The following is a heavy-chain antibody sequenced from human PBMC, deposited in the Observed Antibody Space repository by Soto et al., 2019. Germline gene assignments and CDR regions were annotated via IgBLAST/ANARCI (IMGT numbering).Heavy chain of an antibody. CDR2: ISAYNGNT. D-gene: IGHD3-10*01. J-gene: IGHJ4*02. Sequence: ASVKVSCKASGYTFTSYGISWVRQAPGQGLEWMGWISAYNGNTNYAQKLQGRVTMTTDTSTSTAYMELRSLRSDDTAVYYCARDILTYYYGSGSYFDYWGQGTLVTVSS. CDR3: ARDILTYYYGSGSYFDY. V-gene: IGHV1-18*01. CDR1: GYTFTSYG.